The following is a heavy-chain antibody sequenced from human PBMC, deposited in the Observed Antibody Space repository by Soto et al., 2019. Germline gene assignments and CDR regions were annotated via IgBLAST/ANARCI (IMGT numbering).Heavy chain of an antibody. CDR2: ISYDGSNK. Sequence: QVQLVESGGGVVQPGRSLRLSCAASGFTFSSYAMHWVRQAPGKGLEWVAVISYDGSNKYYADSVKGRFTISRDNSKNRLYLQLNSMRAEDTAVYYCARAMWIQLWSDCWGQGTLVTVSS. CDR1: GFTFSSYA. CDR3: ARAMWIQLWSDC. D-gene: IGHD5-18*01. V-gene: IGHV3-30-3*01. J-gene: IGHJ1*01.